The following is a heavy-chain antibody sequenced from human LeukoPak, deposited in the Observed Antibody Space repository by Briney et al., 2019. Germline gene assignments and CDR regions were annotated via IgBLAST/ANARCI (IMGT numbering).Heavy chain of an antibody. Sequence: GGSLRLSCAASGFTFSSYSMNWVRQAPGQGLERVSSISSSSSYIYYADSVKGRFTISRDNAKNSLYLQMNSLRAEDTAVYYCARVGVGGMDVWGQGTTVTVSS. CDR2: ISSSSSYI. V-gene: IGHV3-21*01. D-gene: IGHD1-26*01. J-gene: IGHJ6*02. CDR3: ARVGVGGMDV. CDR1: GFTFSSYS.